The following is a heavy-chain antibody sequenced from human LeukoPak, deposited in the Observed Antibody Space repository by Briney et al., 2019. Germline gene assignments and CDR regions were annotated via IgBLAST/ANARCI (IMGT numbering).Heavy chain of an antibody. D-gene: IGHD3-3*01. CDR3: AKGAQYDFWSGYTLEYFDV. Sequence: GGSLRLSCTASGFNFSRNGMHWVRQAPGKGLEWVSFISASGGSTHYADSVKGRFTISRDNSKNTLYLQINSLRAEDTATYYCAKGAQYDFWSGYTLEYFDVWGKGTLVTVSS. V-gene: IGHV3-23*01. CDR2: ISASGGST. CDR1: GFNFSRNG. J-gene: IGHJ4*02.